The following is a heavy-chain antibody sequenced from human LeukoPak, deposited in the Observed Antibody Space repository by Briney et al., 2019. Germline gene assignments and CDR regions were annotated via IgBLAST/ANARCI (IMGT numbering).Heavy chain of an antibody. J-gene: IGHJ4*02. CDR2: ISASGGST. CDR3: AKGGCSTTSCYLGHDY. Sequence: GGSLRLSCAASGFTFSSYAMSWVRRAPGKGLEWVSAISASGGSTYYADSVKGRFTISRDNSKNTLYLQMNSLRAEDTAVYYCAKGGCSTTSCYLGHDYWGQGTLVTVSS. D-gene: IGHD2-2*01. V-gene: IGHV3-23*01. CDR1: GFTFSSYA.